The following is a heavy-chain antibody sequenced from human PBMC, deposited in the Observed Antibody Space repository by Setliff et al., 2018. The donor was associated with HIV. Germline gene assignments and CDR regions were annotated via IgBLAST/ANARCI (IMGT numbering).Heavy chain of an antibody. CDR2: IYWNNDK. CDR3: AHSPRRGYGYASFYYHYYYMDV. J-gene: IGHJ6*03. CDR1: GVSINSHYW. V-gene: IGHV2-5*08. D-gene: IGHD5-18*01. Sequence: TLSLTCTVSGVSINSHYWSWISQPPGKALAWLAVIYWNNDKEYNPCLKRSLTITKDTSKNQVVLKLTNMDPVYTATYYCAHSPRRGYGYASFYYHYYYMDVWGKGTTVTVSS.